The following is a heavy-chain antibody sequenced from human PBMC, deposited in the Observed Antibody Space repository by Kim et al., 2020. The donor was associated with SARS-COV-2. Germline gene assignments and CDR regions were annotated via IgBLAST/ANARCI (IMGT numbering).Heavy chain of an antibody. D-gene: IGHD1-26*01. CDR1: GFTFSSYG. V-gene: IGHV3-33*01. CDR2: IWYDGSNK. J-gene: IGHJ6*02. Sequence: GGSLRLSCAASGFTFSSYGMHWVRQAPGKGLEWVAVIWYDGSNKYYADSVKGRFTISRDNSKNTLYLQMNSLRAEDTAVYYCARGLNPVGATWYYYYGMDVWGQGTTVTVSS. CDR3: ARGLNPVGATWYYYYGMDV.